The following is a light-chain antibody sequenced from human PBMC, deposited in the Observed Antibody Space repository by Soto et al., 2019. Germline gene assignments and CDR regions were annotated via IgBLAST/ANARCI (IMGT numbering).Light chain of an antibody. CDR3: QQYANSPIT. CDR2: GVS. CDR1: QPVSSNF. V-gene: IGKV3-20*01. J-gene: IGKJ5*01. Sequence: SPCTLSLSPGESATLSCRASQPVSSNFLAWYQQKPGQAPRLLIYGVSSGASGIPDRFFGSGSGTDFTLTINRLEPEDFAVYYCQQYANSPITFGQGTRLEIK.